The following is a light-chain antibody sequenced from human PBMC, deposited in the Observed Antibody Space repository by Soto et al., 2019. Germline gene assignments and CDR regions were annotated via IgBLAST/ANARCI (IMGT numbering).Light chain of an antibody. CDR3: LKYNTSPRT. Sequence: DIQMTQSPSSLSASVGDRVTITCRASQGISNYLAWYQQKPGKVPELLIYGTSALQSGVPSRFSGSGSGTDFTLTISSLQPEDVATYYCLKYNTSPRTFGKGTKVDIK. V-gene: IGKV1-27*01. CDR1: QGISNY. CDR2: GTS. J-gene: IGKJ1*01.